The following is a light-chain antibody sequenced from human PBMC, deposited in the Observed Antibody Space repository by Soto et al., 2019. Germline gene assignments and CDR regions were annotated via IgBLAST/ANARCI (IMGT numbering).Light chain of an antibody. J-gene: IGKJ2*01. CDR1: QSVSRD. Sequence: EIVLTQSPATLSLFPGERATLSCRASQSVSRDLAWYQQKPGQAPRLLIYDVSNRATGIPARFSGSGSGTDFTLTISSLEPEDFAVYYCQQRSNWPSTLGQGTKLEIK. CDR3: QQRSNWPST. V-gene: IGKV3-11*01. CDR2: DVS.